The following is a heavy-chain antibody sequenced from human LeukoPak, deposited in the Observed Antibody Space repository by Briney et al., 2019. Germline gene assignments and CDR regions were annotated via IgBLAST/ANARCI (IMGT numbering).Heavy chain of an antibody. D-gene: IGHD3-10*01. Sequence: PGGSLRLSRAASGFTFSSYAMNWVRQAPGKGLEWVSSISGGAGGAAYADSVKGRFTMSRDNSKNTLYLQMNSLRAEDTAVYYCAKDGGYGSGSYYPDYWGQGTLVTVSS. V-gene: IGHV3-23*01. J-gene: IGHJ4*02. CDR1: GFTFSSYA. CDR3: AKDGGYGSGSYYPDY. CDR2: ISGGAGGA.